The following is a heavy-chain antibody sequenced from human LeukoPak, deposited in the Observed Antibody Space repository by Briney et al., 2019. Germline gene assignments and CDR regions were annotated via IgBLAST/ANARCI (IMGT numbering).Heavy chain of an antibody. CDR3: AREGGYCSGGSCYSDWYMDV. V-gene: IGHV3-23*01. CDR1: GFTFSSYG. J-gene: IGHJ6*03. Sequence: GGSLRLSCAASGFTFSSYGMSWVRQAPGKGLEWVSAISGSGGSTYYADSVKGRFTISRDNSKNTLYLQMNSLRAEDTAVYYCAREGGYCSGGSCYSDWYMDVWGKGTTVTISS. D-gene: IGHD2-15*01. CDR2: ISGSGGST.